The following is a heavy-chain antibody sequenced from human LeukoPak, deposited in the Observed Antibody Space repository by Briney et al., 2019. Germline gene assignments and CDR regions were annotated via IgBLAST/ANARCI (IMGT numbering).Heavy chain of an antibody. CDR1: GFTFSNYW. D-gene: IGHD3-22*01. J-gene: IGHJ4*02. Sequence: GGSLRLSCAASGFTFSNYWTSCVRQAPGKGLEWVANIKQDGSEKYYVDSVKGRFTISRDNAKNLLYLQMNSLRAEDTAVYYCARGEYYYDGGYWGQGTLVTVSS. CDR3: ARGEYYYDGGY. CDR2: IKQDGSEK. V-gene: IGHV3-7*04.